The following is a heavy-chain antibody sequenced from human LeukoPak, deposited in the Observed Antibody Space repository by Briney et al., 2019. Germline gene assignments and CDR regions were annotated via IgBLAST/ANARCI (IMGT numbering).Heavy chain of an antibody. D-gene: IGHD3-22*01. V-gene: IGHV4-4*07. Sequence: SETLSLTCTVSGGFISTYYWSWIRQPAGKELEWIGRIHTSGSTLYNPSLKSRVTISVDTSKNQFSLKLSSATAADTAVYYCARRQYYYDSSGYYAGAFDIWGQGTMVTVSS. CDR1: GGFISTYY. CDR2: IHTSGST. J-gene: IGHJ3*02. CDR3: ARRQYYYDSSGYYAGAFDI.